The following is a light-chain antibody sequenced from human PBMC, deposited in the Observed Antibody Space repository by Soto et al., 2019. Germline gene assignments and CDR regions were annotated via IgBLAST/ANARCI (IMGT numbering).Light chain of an antibody. CDR3: QQYDNFWT. CDR2: DVS. CDR1: QNISNW. Sequence: DILMTQSPSTLSASVGDRVTITCRASQNISNWLAWYQQKPGKAPKVLIYDVSNLQSGVPSRFSGSGSATEFTLTISSLQPDDVATYYCQQYDNFWTFGQGTKVDIK. V-gene: IGKV1-5*01. J-gene: IGKJ1*01.